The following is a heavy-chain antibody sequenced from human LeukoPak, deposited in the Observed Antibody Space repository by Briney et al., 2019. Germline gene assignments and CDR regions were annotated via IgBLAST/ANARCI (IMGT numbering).Heavy chain of an antibody. CDR2: IIAIFDSA. CDR3: ARGGLDYGDVPIVT. J-gene: IGHJ5*02. CDR1: GGTFSNYA. V-gene: IGHV1-69*01. D-gene: IGHD4-17*01. Sequence: SVKVSCKASGGTFSNYAINWVRQAPGQGLEWMGGIIAIFDSANYAQKFQGRVTITADGSTSTAYMELSSLRSEDTAIYYCARGGLDYGDVPIVTWGQGTLVTVSS.